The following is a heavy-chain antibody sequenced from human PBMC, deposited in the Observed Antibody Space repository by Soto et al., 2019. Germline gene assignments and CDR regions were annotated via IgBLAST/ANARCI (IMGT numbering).Heavy chain of an antibody. CDR1: GFTFSSYA. V-gene: IGHV3-30-3*01. J-gene: IGHJ4*02. CDR2: ISYDGSNK. Sequence: QVQLVESGGGVVQPGRSLRLSCAASGFTFSSYAMHWVRQAPGKGLEWVAVISYDGSNKYYADSVKGRFTISRDNSKNTLYLQMNSLRAEDTAVYYCARDTGRIAVADSRGGADYWGQGTLVTVSS. D-gene: IGHD6-19*01. CDR3: ARDTGRIAVADSRGGADY.